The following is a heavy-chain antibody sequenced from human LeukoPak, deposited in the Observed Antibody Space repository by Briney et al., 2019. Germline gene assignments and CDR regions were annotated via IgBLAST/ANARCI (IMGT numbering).Heavy chain of an antibody. J-gene: IGHJ5*02. CDR2: IYYEGST. D-gene: IGHD6-19*01. V-gene: IGHV4-59*01. Sequence: SETLSLTCTVSNGSISGYYWSWIRQPPGKGLEWIAYIYYEGSTSYNPSLKTRVTMSVDTSKNQFSLNLSSVTAADAAVYYCATSSGWINWFDPWGQGTLVTVSS. CDR3: ATSSGWINWFDP. CDR1: NGSISGYY.